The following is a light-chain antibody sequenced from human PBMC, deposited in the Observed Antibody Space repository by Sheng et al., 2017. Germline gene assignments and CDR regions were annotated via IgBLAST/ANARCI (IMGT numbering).Light chain of an antibody. J-gene: IGLJ1*01. V-gene: IGLV1-40*01. CDR2: GNT. Sequence: QSVLTQPPSVSGAPGQRVTISCTGNTSNIGAGYAVHWYQQFPGTAPKLLIYGNTNRPSGVPDRFSASKSGSSASLAISGLRSEDEADYYCAGWDAGLSGYVFGAGTKVTVL. CDR1: TSNIGAGYA. CDR3: AGWDAGLSGYV.